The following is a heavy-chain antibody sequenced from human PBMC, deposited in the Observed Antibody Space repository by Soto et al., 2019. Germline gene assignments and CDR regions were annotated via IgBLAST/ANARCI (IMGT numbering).Heavy chain of an antibody. V-gene: IGHV1-69*13. D-gene: IGHD3-10*01. CDR3: AGYYGSGSYEPDYFDY. J-gene: IGHJ4*02. CDR2: IIPIFGTA. CDR1: GGTFSSYA. Sequence: GASVKVSCKASGGTFSSYAISWVRQAPGQGLEWMGGIIPIFGTANYAQKFQGRVTITADESTSTAYMELSSLRSEDTAVYYCAGYYGSGSYEPDYFDYWGQGTLVTVSS.